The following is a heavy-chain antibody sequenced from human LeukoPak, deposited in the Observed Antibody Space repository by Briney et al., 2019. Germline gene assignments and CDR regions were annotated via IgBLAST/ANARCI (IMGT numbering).Heavy chain of an antibody. J-gene: IGHJ3*02. CDR2: IYTSGST. CDR1: GGSISGNY. CDR3: ARDEVRGYCSSTSCFDAFDI. D-gene: IGHD2-2*01. V-gene: IGHV4-4*07. Sequence: SETLSLTCTVSGGSISGNYWTWIRQPAGKGLEWIGRIYTSGSTNYNPSLKSRVTISVDTSKNQFSLKLSSVTAADTAVYYCARDEVRGYCSSTSCFDAFDIWGQGTMVTVSS.